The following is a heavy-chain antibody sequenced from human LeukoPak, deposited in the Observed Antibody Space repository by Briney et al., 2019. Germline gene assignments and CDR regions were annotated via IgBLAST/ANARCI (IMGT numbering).Heavy chain of an antibody. CDR3: ARALGGYSSSWRDFDY. Sequence: ASVKVSCKASGYTFTSYYMHWVRQAPGQGLEWMGIINPSGGSTSYAQKFQGRVTMTRDMSTSTVYMELSSLRSEDTAVYYCARALGGYSSSWRDFDYWGQGTLVTVSS. CDR1: GYTFTSYY. D-gene: IGHD6-13*01. J-gene: IGHJ4*02. CDR2: INPSGGST. V-gene: IGHV1-46*01.